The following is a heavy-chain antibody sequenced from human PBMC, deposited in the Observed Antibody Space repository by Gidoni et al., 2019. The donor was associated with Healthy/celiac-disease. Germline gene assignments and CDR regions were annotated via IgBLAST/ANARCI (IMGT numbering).Heavy chain of an antibody. CDR3: ARAPDPRWFGGYFDY. D-gene: IGHD3-10*01. J-gene: IGHJ4*02. Sequence: QVQMQESGPGLVKPSQNLSLTCTVAGGSISRGGYYWSWIRQHPGKGREWIGYLYYSGSTYYNPSLKSRVTISVDTSKNQFSLKLSSVTAADTAVYYCARAPDPRWFGGYFDYWGQGTLVTVSS. CDR1: GGSISRGGYY. V-gene: IGHV4-31*03. CDR2: LYYSGST.